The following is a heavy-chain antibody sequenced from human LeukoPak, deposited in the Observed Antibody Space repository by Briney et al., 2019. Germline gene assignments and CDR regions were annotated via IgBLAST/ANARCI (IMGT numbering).Heavy chain of an antibody. CDR3: VKDVAGSYAFDY. D-gene: IGHD1-26*01. V-gene: IGHV3-64D*09. CDR1: GFTFCRYA. J-gene: IGHJ4*02. Sequence: GGSVPLSCSASGFTFCRYAMHWLRQAPGLGLVYVSGINDNGGRTHYGDSVKGRFSISRDNSKNTLHLQMTTLRAEDTALYYCVKDVAGSYAFDYWGQGILVTVAS. CDR2: INDNGGRT.